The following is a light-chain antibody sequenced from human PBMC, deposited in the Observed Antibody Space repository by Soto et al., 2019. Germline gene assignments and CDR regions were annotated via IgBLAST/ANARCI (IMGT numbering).Light chain of an antibody. CDR1: SSDRDSYNY. J-gene: IGLJ7*01. V-gene: IGLV2-14*01. Sequence: QSALTQPASVSGSPGQSITISCTGTSSDRDSYNYVSWYQQHPGKAPKLLIYEVSNRPSGVSNRFSGSKSGNTASLTISGLQAEDEADYYCNSYSSSSTPVVFGGGTQLTVL. CDR3: NSYSSSSTPVV. CDR2: EVS.